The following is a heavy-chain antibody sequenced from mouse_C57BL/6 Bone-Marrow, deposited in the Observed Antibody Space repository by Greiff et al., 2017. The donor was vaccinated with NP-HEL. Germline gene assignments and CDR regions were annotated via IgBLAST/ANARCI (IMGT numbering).Heavy chain of an antibody. V-gene: IGHV3-6*01. CDR3: ASGGLDY. Sequence: EVQLQQSGPGLVKPSQSLSLTCSVTGYSITSGYYWNWIRQFPGNKLEWMGYISYDGSNNYNPSLKNRISITRDTSKNQFFLKLNSVTTEDTATYYCASGGLDYWGQGTTLTVSS. CDR2: ISYDGSN. CDR1: GYSITSGYY. D-gene: IGHD3-3*01. J-gene: IGHJ2*01.